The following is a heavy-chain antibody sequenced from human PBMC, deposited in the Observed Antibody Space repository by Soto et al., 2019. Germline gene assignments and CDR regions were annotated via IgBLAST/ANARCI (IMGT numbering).Heavy chain of an antibody. J-gene: IGHJ3*02. CDR1: GFTFDDYA. CDR3: AKGTSGWYSAFDI. V-gene: IGHV3-9*01. CDR2: ISWNSGSI. D-gene: IGHD6-19*01. Sequence: EVQLVESGGGLVQPGRSLRLSCAASGFTFDDYAIHWVRQAPGTGLEWVSAISWNSGSIRYADSVKGRFTISRDNAKNSLYLQMNSLRAEDTALYYWAKGTSGWYSAFDIWGQGTMVTVSS.